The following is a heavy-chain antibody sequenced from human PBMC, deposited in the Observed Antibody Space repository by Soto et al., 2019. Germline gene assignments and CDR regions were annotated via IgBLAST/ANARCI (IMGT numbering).Heavy chain of an antibody. V-gene: IGHV2-5*02. Sequence: QITLKESGPPLVKPTQTLTLTCAFSGFSLTTVGVGVGWIRQPPGKALEWLALIYWDDDKRYSPSLKTRLSLTKDTSKNQVVLMMTNMYPVDTGTYYCAHRRAFIGVVYGMDVWGQGTTVTVSS. CDR3: AHRRAFIGVVYGMDV. CDR1: GFSLTTVGVG. D-gene: IGHD3-3*01. J-gene: IGHJ6*02. CDR2: IYWDDDK.